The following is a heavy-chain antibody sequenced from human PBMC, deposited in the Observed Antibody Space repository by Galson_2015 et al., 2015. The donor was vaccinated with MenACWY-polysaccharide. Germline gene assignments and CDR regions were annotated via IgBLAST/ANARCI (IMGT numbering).Heavy chain of an antibody. J-gene: IGHJ4*02. Sequence: SLRLSCAGSGLTFSSYGMGWVRQAPGKGLEWVSGLSPTTGNTYYADSVRGRFTISRDNSKNTLYLQMDSLRAEDTALYYCAKRPARYASGNYYDYSGQGSQVTVSS. CDR3: AKRPARYASGNYYDY. D-gene: IGHD3-10*01. CDR2: LSPTTGNT. V-gene: IGHV3-23*01. CDR1: GLTFSSYG.